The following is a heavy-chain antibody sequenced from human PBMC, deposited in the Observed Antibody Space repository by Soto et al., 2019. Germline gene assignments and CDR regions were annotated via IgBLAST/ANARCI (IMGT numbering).Heavy chain of an antibody. D-gene: IGHD3-10*01. V-gene: IGHV5-10-1*01. CDR2: IDPSDSYT. Sequence: GESLKISCKGSGYYFTNYWITWVRQMPGKGLEWMGRIDPSDSYTNYSPSFQGHVTISTDKSISTAYLQWSSLKASDTAMYYCARHPITMVRGYCDYWGQGTLVTVSS. CDR3: ARHPITMVRGYCDY. CDR1: GYYFTNYW. J-gene: IGHJ4*02.